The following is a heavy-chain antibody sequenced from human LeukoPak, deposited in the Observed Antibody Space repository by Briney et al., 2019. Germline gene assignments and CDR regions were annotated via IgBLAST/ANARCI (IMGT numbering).Heavy chain of an antibody. D-gene: IGHD3-9*01. Sequence: QPGGSLRLSCVASAFTFSNYWVTWVRQAPGKGLEWVANIKQDGSEKYYVDCVKGRFTISRDNAKNSLYLLMNSLRAEDTAVYYCAIDRDVLTYWGQGALVTVSS. V-gene: IGHV3-7*01. CDR1: AFTFSNYW. J-gene: IGHJ4*02. CDR2: IKQDGSEK. CDR3: AIDRDVLTY.